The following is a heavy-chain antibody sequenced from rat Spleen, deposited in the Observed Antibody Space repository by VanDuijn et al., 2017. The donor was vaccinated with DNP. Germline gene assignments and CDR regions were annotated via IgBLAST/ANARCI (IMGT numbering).Heavy chain of an antibody. D-gene: IGHD1-11*01. CDR3: VKDLRGGSAFAY. J-gene: IGHJ2*01. CDR1: GFTFNNYW. Sequence: EVQLVESGGGLVQPGRSLKLSCVASGFTFNNYWMNWVRQAPGRGLEWVASINTDGGSTYYPDSVKARFTISRDNAENTVYLQMNSLRSEDTATYYCVKDLRGGSAFAYWGPGIMVTVSS. CDR2: INTDGGST. V-gene: IGHV5-58*01.